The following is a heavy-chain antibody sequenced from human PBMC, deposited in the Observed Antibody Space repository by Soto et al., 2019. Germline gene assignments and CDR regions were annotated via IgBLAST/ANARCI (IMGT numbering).Heavy chain of an antibody. J-gene: IGHJ4*02. Sequence: VQLVESGGGLVKPGGSLRLFCAASGFTFSSYSMNWVRQAPGKGLEWVSSISSSSSYIYYADSVKGRFTISRDNAKNSLYLQMNSLRAEDTAVYFCPRDTLAVAVDWGQVPLVTVSS. V-gene: IGHV3-21*01. D-gene: IGHD6-19*01. CDR1: GFTFSSYS. CDR2: ISSSSSYI. CDR3: PRDTLAVAVD.